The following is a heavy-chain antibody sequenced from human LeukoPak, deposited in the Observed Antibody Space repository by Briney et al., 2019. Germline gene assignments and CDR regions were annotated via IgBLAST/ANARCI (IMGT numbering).Heavy chain of an antibody. CDR2: IYYSGST. D-gene: IGHD2-2*01. V-gene: IGHV4-59*01. Sequence: SETLSLTCTVSGGSISSYYWSWIRQPPGEGLEWIGYIYYSGSTYYNPSLKSRVTISADTSKNQFSLKLSSVTAADTAVYYCAGSGSTIPNWFDPWGQGTLVTVSS. CDR3: AGSGSTIPNWFDP. J-gene: IGHJ5*02. CDR1: GGSISSYY.